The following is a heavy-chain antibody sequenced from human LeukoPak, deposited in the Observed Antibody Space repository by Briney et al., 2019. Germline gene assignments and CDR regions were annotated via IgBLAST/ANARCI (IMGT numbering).Heavy chain of an antibody. CDR3: ARVLRYFGVAEQPFGY. V-gene: IGHV1-46*01. CDR1: GYTFTSYY. Sequence: ASVKVSCKASGYTFTSYYMHWVRQAPGQGLEWMGIINPSGGSTSYAQKFQGRVTMTRDTSTSTVYMELSSLRSEDTAVYYCARVLRYFGVAEQPFGYWGQGTLVTVPS. J-gene: IGHJ4*02. CDR2: INPSGGST. D-gene: IGHD3-9*01.